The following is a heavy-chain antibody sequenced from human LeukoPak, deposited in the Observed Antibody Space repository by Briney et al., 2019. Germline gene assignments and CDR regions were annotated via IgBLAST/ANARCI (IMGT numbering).Heavy chain of an antibody. D-gene: IGHD4-17*01. J-gene: IGHJ6*02. CDR1: GYTFTGYY. Sequence: GASVKVSCKASGYTFTGYYMHWVRQAPGQGLEWMGWINPNSGGTNYAQKFQGRVTMTRDTSISTACMELSRLRSDDTAVYYCAGELGDYGYYRYDYGMDVWGQGTTVTVSS. CDR3: AGELGDYGYYRYDYGMDV. V-gene: IGHV1-2*02. CDR2: INPNSGGT.